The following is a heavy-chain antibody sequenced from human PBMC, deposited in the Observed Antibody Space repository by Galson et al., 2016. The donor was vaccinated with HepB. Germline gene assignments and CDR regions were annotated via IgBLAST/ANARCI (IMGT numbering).Heavy chain of an antibody. CDR1: QFTFSSRV. Sequence: SLRLSCAASQFTFSSRVMHWVRQAPGKGLEWVAVIRFDGSSKYYADSVKGRFMIFRDNSKNTVYLQMNTLRVDDTATYYCAKDIRSSVTGWGKLDAFDVWGQGTMVTVSS. D-gene: IGHD3-16*01. J-gene: IGHJ3*01. V-gene: IGHV3-33*06. CDR2: IRFDGSSK. CDR3: AKDIRSSVTGWGKLDAFDV.